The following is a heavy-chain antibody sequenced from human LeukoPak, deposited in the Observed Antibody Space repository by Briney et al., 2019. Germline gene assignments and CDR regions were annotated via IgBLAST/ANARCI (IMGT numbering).Heavy chain of an antibody. CDR2: IYYSGST. D-gene: IGHD5-12*01. V-gene: IGHV4-59*01. Sequence: PSETLSLTCTVSGGSISSYYWSWIRQPPGKGLEWIGYIYYSGSTNYNPSLKSRVTISVDTSKNQFSLKLSSVTAADTAVYYRASIGGYDYLGGPDAFDIWGQGTMVTVSS. CDR3: ASIGGYDYLGGPDAFDI. CDR1: GGSISSYY. J-gene: IGHJ3*02.